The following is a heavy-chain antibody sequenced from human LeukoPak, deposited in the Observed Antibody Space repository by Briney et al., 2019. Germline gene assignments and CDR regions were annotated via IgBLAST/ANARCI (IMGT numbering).Heavy chain of an antibody. J-gene: IGHJ3*02. V-gene: IGHV4-59*01. CDR3: ARSRKGGAFDI. Sequence: SETLSLTCTVSGGSISSYYWSWILQPPGKGLEWIGYIYYSGSTNYNPSLRSRVTISVDTSKNQFSLKLSSVTAADTAVYYCARSRKGGAFDIWGQGTMVTVSS. CDR1: GGSISSYY. CDR2: IYYSGST.